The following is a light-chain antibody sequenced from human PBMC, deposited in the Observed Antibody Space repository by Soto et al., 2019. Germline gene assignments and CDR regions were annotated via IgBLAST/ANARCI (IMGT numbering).Light chain of an antibody. CDR1: QSVSSY. CDR2: GAS. CDR3: QQYGSSPYT. Sequence: EIVLTQSPGTLSLSPGERATLSCRVSQSVSSYLAWYQQKPGQAPRLLIYGASTRATGIPDRFSGSGSETDFTLTISRLEPEDFAVYYCQQYGSSPYTLGQGTKLVIK. J-gene: IGKJ2*01. V-gene: IGKV3-20*01.